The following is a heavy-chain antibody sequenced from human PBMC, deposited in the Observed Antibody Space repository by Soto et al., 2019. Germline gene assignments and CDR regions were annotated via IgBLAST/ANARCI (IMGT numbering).Heavy chain of an antibody. CDR3: SRDIGRHSFDD. J-gene: IGHJ4*02. D-gene: IGHD1-26*01. V-gene: IGHV3-72*01. CDR2: SRGKASGYST. Sequence: EVQLVESGGGLVQPGGSLRLSCAASGFTLGDYRMDWVRQAPGKGLEWVARSRGKASGYSTEYAASVKGRFIISRDDSKNSLYLQINSLETEDTAVYYCSRDIGRHSFDDWGQGTLVTVSS. CDR1: GFTLGDYR.